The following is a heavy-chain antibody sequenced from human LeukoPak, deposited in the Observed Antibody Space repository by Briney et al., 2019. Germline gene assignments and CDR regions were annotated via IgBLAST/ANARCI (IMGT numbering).Heavy chain of an antibody. Sequence: PSETLSLTCAVSGYSIRSGDYWGWIRQSPGEGLEWIGSIYHSGSTHYNPSLKSRVTISVDTSKNQFSLMLSSVTAADTAVYYCARNRSVTTTPGFDHWGQGTLVTVSS. CDR2: IYHSGST. V-gene: IGHV4-38-2*01. J-gene: IGHJ4*02. CDR3: ARNRSVTTTPGFDH. CDR1: GYSIRSGDY. D-gene: IGHD4-17*01.